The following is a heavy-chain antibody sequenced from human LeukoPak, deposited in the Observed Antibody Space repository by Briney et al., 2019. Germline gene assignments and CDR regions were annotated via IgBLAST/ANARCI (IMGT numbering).Heavy chain of an antibody. CDR3: ARDEGRGDYYDSSGLFDY. J-gene: IGHJ4*02. CDR1: GFTFSSYA. CDR2: ISYDGSNK. Sequence: PGGSLRLSCAASGFTFSSYAMHWVRQAPGKGLEWVAVISYDGSNKYYADSVKGRFTISRDNSKNTLYLQMNSLRAEDTAVYYCARDEGRGDYYDSSGLFDYWGQGTLVTVSS. V-gene: IGHV3-30*04. D-gene: IGHD3-22*01.